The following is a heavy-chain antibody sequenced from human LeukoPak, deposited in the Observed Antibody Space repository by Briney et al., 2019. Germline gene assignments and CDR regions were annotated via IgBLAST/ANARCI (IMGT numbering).Heavy chain of an antibody. CDR1: GFTFSSYG. CDR2: ISGSGGST. CDR3: AKEKAYYDILTGYYDN. D-gene: IGHD3-9*01. V-gene: IGHV3-23*01. Sequence: GGSLRLSCAASGFTFSSYGMSWVRQAPGKGLEWVSAISGSGGSTYYADSVKGRFTISRDNSKNTLYLQMNSLRAEDTAVYYCAKEKAYYDILTGYYDNWGQGTLVTVSS. J-gene: IGHJ4*02.